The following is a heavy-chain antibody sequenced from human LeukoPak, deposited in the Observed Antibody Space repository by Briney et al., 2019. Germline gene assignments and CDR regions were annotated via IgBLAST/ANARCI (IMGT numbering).Heavy chain of an antibody. V-gene: IGHV1-8*03. CDR1: GYTFTSYD. J-gene: IGHJ6*03. Sequence: ASVKVSCKASGYTFTSYDINWVRQATGQGLEWMGWMNPNSGNTGYAQKFQGRVTITRNTSISTAYMELSSLRSEDTAVYYCARAMGFWSGYYYYYMDVWGKGTTVTVSS. CDR2: MNPNSGNT. D-gene: IGHD3-3*01. CDR3: ARAMGFWSGYYYYYMDV.